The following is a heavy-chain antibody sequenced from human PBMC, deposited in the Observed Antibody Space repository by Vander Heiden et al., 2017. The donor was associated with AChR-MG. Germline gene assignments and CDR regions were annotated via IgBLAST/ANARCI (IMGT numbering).Heavy chain of an antibody. D-gene: IGHD3-16*01. CDR1: GGSFSGYY. V-gene: IGHV4-34*01. Sequence: QVQLQQWGAGLLKPSETLSLTCAVYGGSFSGYYWSWIRQPPGKGLEWIGEINHSGSTNYNPALKSRVTISVDTSKNHFSLKLSSVTAADTAVYYCARGRFLRSGYFQHWGHGTLVTVSS. CDR3: ARGRFLRSGYFQH. CDR2: INHSGST. J-gene: IGHJ1*01.